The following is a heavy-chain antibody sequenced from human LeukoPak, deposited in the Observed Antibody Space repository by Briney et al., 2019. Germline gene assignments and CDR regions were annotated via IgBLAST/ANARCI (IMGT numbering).Heavy chain of an antibody. CDR3: ARETGSAVGSTDFDY. CDR1: GFTFSSCG. CDR2: ISYDGSNK. V-gene: IGHV3-30*03. J-gene: IGHJ4*02. Sequence: PGRSLRLSCAASGFTFSSCGMHWVRQAPGKGLEWVAVISYDGSNKYYADSVKGRFTISRDNSKNTLYLQMNSLRAEDTAVYYCARETGSAVGSTDFDYWGQGTLVTVSS. D-gene: IGHD4-17*01.